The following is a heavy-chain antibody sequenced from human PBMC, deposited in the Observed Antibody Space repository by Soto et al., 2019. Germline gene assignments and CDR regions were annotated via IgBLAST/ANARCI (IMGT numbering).Heavy chain of an antibody. Sequence: QVTLKESGPVLVKPTETLTLTCTVSGFSLSNARMGVSWIRQPPGKALEWHAHIFSNDEKSYSTSLKSRLTISKDTSKSQVVLTMTNMDPVDTATYYCARISSGYNKEGWLPDYWGQGTLVTVSS. V-gene: IGHV2-26*01. D-gene: IGHD3-22*01. J-gene: IGHJ4*02. CDR1: GFSLSNARMG. CDR3: ARISSGYNKEGWLPDY. CDR2: IFSNDEK.